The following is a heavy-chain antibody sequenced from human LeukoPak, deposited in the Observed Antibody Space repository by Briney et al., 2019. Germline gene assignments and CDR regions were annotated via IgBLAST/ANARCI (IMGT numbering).Heavy chain of an antibody. CDR1: GFTFSSYA. D-gene: IGHD3-10*01. Sequence: GGSLRLSCAASGFTFSSYAMSWVRQAPGKGLEWVSAISGSGGSTYYADSVKGRFTISRDNSKNTLYLQMNSLRAEDTAVYCCAKDRGLWFGESQNWFDPWGQGTLVTVSS. CDR2: ISGSGGST. CDR3: AKDRGLWFGESQNWFDP. V-gene: IGHV3-23*01. J-gene: IGHJ5*02.